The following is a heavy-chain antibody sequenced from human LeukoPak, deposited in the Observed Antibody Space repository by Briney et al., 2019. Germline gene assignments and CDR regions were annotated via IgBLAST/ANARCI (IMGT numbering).Heavy chain of an antibody. CDR3: ARGANYYDSSGYSATFDY. J-gene: IGHJ4*02. CDR1: GGSFSGYY. D-gene: IGHD3-22*01. V-gene: IGHV4-34*01. Sequence: PSETLSLTCAVYGGSFSGYYWSWIRQPPGKGLEWIGGINHSGSTNYNPSLKSRVTISVDTSKNQFSLKLTSVTAADTAVYYCARGANYYDSSGYSATFDYWGQGTLVTVSS. CDR2: INHSGST.